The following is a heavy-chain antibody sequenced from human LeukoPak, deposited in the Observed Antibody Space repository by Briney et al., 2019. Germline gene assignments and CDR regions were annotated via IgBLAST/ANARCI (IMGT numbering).Heavy chain of an antibody. Sequence: GGSLRLSCVASGFTFSSYWMHWVRQAPGKGLVWVSRINSDGSSTSYADSVKGRFTISRDNAKNTLYLQMNSLRAEDTAVYYCASWGEGYYGSGSYLDYWGQGTLVTVSS. CDR2: INSDGSST. J-gene: IGHJ4*02. V-gene: IGHV3-74*01. CDR3: ASWGEGYYGSGSYLDY. CDR1: GFTFSSYW. D-gene: IGHD3-10*01.